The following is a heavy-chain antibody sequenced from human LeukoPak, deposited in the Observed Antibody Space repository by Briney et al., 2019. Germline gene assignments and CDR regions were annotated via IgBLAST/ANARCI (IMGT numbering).Heavy chain of an antibody. CDR3: ARGTSYSGATSLY. J-gene: IGHJ4*02. Sequence: PSETLSLTCTVSGGSISSFYWNWLRQPPGKGLEWIGYIYHSESTNYNPSLKGRVTISADTSKNQFSLKLSSVTAADTAVYYCARGTSYSGATSLYWGQGTLVTVSS. D-gene: IGHD1-26*01. CDR2: IYHSEST. V-gene: IGHV4-59*01. CDR1: GGSISSFY.